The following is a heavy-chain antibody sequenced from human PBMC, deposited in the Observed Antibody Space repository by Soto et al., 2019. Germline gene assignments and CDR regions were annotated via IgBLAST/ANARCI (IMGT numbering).Heavy chain of an antibody. J-gene: IGHJ1*01. Sequence: ASVKVSCKASGYTFTGYYMHWVRQAPGQGLEWMGWINPNSGGTNYAQKFQGWVTMTRDTSISTAYMELSRLRSDDTAVYYCARVDKDTLKYFQHCGQRTLVTVSS. D-gene: IGHD3-22*01. CDR1: GYTFTGYY. V-gene: IGHV1-2*04. CDR3: ARVDKDTLKYFQH. CDR2: INPNSGGT.